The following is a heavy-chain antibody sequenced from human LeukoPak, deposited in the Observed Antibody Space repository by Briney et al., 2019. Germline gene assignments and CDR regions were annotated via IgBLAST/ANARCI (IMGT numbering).Heavy chain of an antibody. Sequence: GGSLRLSCAASGFAFSKYWLHWVRQAPGKGLVWVARINTHGSSTNYADSVKGRFTISRDNAKNTLYLQMTSLSAEDTAVYYALAGYYYYYMDVWGKGTTVTVSS. J-gene: IGHJ6*03. CDR2: INTHGSST. CDR3: LAGYYYYYMDV. CDR1: GFAFSKYW. D-gene: IGHD6-13*01. V-gene: IGHV3-74*01.